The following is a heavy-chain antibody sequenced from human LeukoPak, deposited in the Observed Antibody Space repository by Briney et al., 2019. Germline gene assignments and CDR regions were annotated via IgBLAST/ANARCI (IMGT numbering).Heavy chain of an antibody. V-gene: IGHV4-31*03. J-gene: IGHJ4*02. CDR1: GGSISSGGYY. CDR2: IYYGGST. D-gene: IGHD3-16*01. CDR3: ARVLTVSGRPIDY. Sequence: PSQTLSLTCTVSGGSISSGGYYWSWIRQHPGKGLEWIGYIYYGGSTYYNPSLKSRVTISVDTSKNQFSLKLSSVTAADTAVYYCARVLTVSGRPIDYWGQGTLVTVSS.